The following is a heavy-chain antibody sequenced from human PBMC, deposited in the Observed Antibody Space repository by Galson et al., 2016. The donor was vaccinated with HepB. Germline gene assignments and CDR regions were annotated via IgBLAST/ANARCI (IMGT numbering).Heavy chain of an antibody. D-gene: IGHD3-16*01. CDR3: ARRTHSWTFWYFDL. CDR1: GDSITSNNW. J-gene: IGHJ2*01. Sequence: ETLSLTCAVSGDSITSNNWWTWVRQPPGKGLEWIATIYYTGNTYYNPSLQSRVTISADTSKNQFSLNLTSVTATDTAIYYCARRTHSWTFWYFDLWGRGTLVSVSS. V-gene: IGHV4-4*02. CDR2: IYYTGNT.